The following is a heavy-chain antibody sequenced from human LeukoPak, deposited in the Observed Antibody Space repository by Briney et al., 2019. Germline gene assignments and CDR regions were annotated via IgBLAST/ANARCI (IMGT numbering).Heavy chain of an antibody. Sequence: PGGSLRLSCTASGFTFSVAGMHWVRQAPGKGLVWVSVIKSDGSGTTYADSVKGRFTISRDNAKNTVYLQMNSLRADDTAMYYCAKDYFGSIDYWGQGTLVTVSS. CDR3: AKDYFGSIDY. CDR1: GFTFSVAG. V-gene: IGHV3-74*01. D-gene: IGHD2/OR15-2a*01. J-gene: IGHJ4*02. CDR2: IKSDGSGT.